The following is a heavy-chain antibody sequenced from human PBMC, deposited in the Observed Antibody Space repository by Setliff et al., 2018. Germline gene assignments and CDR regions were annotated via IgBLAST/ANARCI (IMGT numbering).Heavy chain of an antibody. Sequence: ETLSLTCTVSGASISGNSYYWAWIRQPPGRGLEWIASTYYSGSTSYNPSLKSRVTISVDTSNSQFSLKLTSVTAADTAVYYCARAPRYFDPTGSYSDFWGQGTLVTVSS. CDR2: TYYSGST. CDR3: ARAPRYFDPTGSYSDF. D-gene: IGHD3-22*01. V-gene: IGHV4-39*07. J-gene: IGHJ4*02. CDR1: GASISGNSYY.